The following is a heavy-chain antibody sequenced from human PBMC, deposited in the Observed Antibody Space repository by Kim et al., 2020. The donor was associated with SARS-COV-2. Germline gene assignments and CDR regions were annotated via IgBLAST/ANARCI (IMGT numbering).Heavy chain of an antibody. D-gene: IGHD6-13*01. V-gene: IGHV4-4*02. CDR1: GGSISSSNW. J-gene: IGHJ4*02. Sequence: SETLSLTCAVSGGSISSSNWWSWVRQPPGKGLEWIGEIYHSGSTNYNPSLKSRVTISVDKSKNQFSLKLSSVTAADTAVYYCARVSYSTIPYFDYWGQGTLVTVSS. CDR3: ARVSYSTIPYFDY. CDR2: IYHSGST.